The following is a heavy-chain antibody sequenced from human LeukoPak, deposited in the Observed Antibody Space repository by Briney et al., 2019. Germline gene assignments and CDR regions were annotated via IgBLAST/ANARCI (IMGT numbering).Heavy chain of an antibody. CDR1: GYTFTSYY. J-gene: IGHJ5*02. CDR3: ARDQYPVAESYNWFDP. V-gene: IGHV1-46*01. D-gene: IGHD6-19*01. CDR2: INPSGGST. Sequence: GASVKVSCKASGYTFTSYYMHWVRQAPGQGLEWMGIINPSGGSTSYAQKFQGRVTMTRDTSTSTVYMELSSLRSEDTAVYYCARDQYPVAESYNWFDPWGQGTLVTVSS.